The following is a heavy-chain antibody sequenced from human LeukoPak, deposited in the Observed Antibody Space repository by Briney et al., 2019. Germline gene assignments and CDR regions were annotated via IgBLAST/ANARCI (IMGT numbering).Heavy chain of an antibody. Sequence: GGSLRLSCAASGFTFSSYAMSWVRQAPGKGLEWVSAISGSGGSTYYADSVKGRFTISRDNSKNTLYLQMNSLRAEDTAVYYCAKGQGPRYFDWFAFHYWGQGTLVTVSS. V-gene: IGHV3-23*01. CDR2: ISGSGGST. CDR3: AKGQGPRYFDWFAFHY. J-gene: IGHJ4*02. CDR1: GFTFSSYA. D-gene: IGHD3-9*01.